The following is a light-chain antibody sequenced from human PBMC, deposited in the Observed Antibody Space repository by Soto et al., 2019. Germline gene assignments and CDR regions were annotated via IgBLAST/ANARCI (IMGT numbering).Light chain of an antibody. CDR1: QSVRGRY. CDR3: QQYGDSPST. Sequence: EIVLTQSPATLSLSPGERAALSCVASQSVRGRYLAWYQQKPGQAPRLLIYGASSRATCIPDRFIGSGSGTDFTLTISRLEPEDFALYYCQQYGDSPSTFGQGTKVDIK. CDR2: GAS. J-gene: IGKJ1*01. V-gene: IGKV3-20*01.